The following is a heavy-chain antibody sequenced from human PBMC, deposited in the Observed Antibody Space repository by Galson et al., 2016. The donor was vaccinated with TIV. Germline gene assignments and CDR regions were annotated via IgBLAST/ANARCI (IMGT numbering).Heavy chain of an antibody. CDR3: VRGRGGEYFDY. CDR1: EFVFSSFW. Sequence: SLRLSCAASEFVFSSFWMTWVRQAPGKGLEWVANIKQDGSEKYYVDSVKGRFTISRDNAKNSMYLQMNSLRAEDTAVYYCVRGRGGEYFDYWGQGTLVTVSS. J-gene: IGHJ4*02. CDR2: IKQDGSEK. D-gene: IGHD3-16*01. V-gene: IGHV3-7*03.